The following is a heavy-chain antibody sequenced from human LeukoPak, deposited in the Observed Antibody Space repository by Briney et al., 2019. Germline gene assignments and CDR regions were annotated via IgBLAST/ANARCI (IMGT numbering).Heavy chain of an antibody. Sequence: ASVKVSCKASGYTFTSYGISWVRQAPGQGLEWTGWISAYNGNTNYAQKLQGRVTMTTDTSTSTAYMELRSLRSDDTAVYYCARGFRLGRSTMVRGVIIVRYFDYWGQGTLVTVSS. CDR2: ISAYNGNT. CDR1: GYTFTSYG. D-gene: IGHD3-10*01. CDR3: ARGFRLGRSTMVRGVIIVRYFDY. V-gene: IGHV1-18*01. J-gene: IGHJ4*02.